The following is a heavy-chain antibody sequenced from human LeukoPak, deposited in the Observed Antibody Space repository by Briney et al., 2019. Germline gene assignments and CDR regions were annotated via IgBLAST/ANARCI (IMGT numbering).Heavy chain of an antibody. CDR3: ARVRSSSPDY. CDR2: INHSGST. D-gene: IGHD6-13*01. Sequence: SETLSLTCAVYGXSXXXYXWXWXRQPPXXXLEWIGEINHSGSTNYKPSLKSRVTISVDTSKNQFSLKLSSVTAADTAVYYCARVRSSSPDYWGQGTLVTVSS. J-gene: IGHJ4*02. CDR1: GXSXXXYX. V-gene: IGHV4-34*01.